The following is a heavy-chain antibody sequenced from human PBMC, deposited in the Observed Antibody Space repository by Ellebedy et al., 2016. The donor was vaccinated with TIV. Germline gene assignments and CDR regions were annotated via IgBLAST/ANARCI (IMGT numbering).Heavy chain of an antibody. CDR1: GYTFTDYY. CDR2: IRPNSGDT. J-gene: IGHJ4*02. D-gene: IGHD3-3*02. V-gene: IGHV1-2*02. CDR3: AAFPYISTSSAF. Sequence: ASVKVSCKASGYTFTDYYMHWVRQAPGQGPEWMGWIRPNSGDTKYAQKFQGRVTMTRDTSINTAYMELSGLKSDDTAVYYCAAFPYISTSSAFWGQGTLVTVSS.